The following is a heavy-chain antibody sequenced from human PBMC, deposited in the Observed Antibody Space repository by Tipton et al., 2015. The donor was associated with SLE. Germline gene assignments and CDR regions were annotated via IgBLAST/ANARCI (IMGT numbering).Heavy chain of an antibody. V-gene: IGHV4-39*07. CDR2: INHSGSS. CDR3: ARLGTREAFDI. Sequence: TLSLTCTVSGGSISSSSYYWGWIRQPPGKGLEWIGEINHSGSSNSNPPLKSRVTMSVDTSKNQFSLNLSSVTAADTAVYFCARLGTREAFDIWGQGIKVIVSS. CDR1: GGSISSSSYY. J-gene: IGHJ3*02.